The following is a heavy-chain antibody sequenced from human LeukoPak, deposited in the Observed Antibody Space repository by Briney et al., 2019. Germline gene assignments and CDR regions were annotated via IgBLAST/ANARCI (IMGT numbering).Heavy chain of an antibody. Sequence: ASVKVSCKASGGTFSSYAISWVRQAPGQGLEWMGGIIPIFGTANYAQKFQGRVTITADESTSTAYMELSSLRSEDTAVYYCARERRTGDPDIVVVVAATHPYWYFDLWGRGTPVTVSS. CDR2: IIPIFGTA. J-gene: IGHJ2*01. D-gene: IGHD2-15*01. CDR1: GGTFSSYA. V-gene: IGHV1-69*01. CDR3: ARERRTGDPDIVVVVAATHPYWYFDL.